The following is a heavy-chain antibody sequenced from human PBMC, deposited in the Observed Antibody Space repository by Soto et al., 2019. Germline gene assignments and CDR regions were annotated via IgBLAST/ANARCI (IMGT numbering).Heavy chain of an antibody. D-gene: IGHD3-16*01. J-gene: IGHJ3*02. CDR3: ARVDWGTLRAFDI. CDR1: GFTFSSYG. CDR2: IWYDGSNK. V-gene: IGHV3-33*08. Sequence: GGSLRLSCAASGFTFSSYGMHWVSQAPGKGLEWVAVIWYDGSNKYYADSVKGRFTISRDNSKNTLYLQMNSLRAEDTAVYYCARVDWGTLRAFDIWGQGTMVTVSS.